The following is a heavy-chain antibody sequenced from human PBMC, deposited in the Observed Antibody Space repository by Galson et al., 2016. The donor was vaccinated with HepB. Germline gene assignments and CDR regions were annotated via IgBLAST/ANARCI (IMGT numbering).Heavy chain of an antibody. Sequence: SLRLSCAASGFSFDDYAMHWVRQVPGKGLEWVSLITGAGASTYYADSVKGRFTISKDNSKNSLYLQMNSLRTEDSALYYCAKVAGGRIPAAGVDYYYYYALDVWGKGTPVTVSS. CDR2: ITGAGAST. CDR3: AKVAGGRIPAAGVDYYYYYALDV. V-gene: IGHV3-43*02. CDR1: GFSFDDYA. J-gene: IGHJ6*04. D-gene: IGHD6-13*01.